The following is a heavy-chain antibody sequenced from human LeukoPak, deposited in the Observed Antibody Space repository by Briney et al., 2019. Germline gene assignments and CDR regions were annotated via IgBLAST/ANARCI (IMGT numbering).Heavy chain of an antibody. D-gene: IGHD3-22*01. V-gene: IGHV4-34*01. Sequence: SETLSLTCAVYGGSFSGYYWSWIRKPPGKGLEGIGEINHSGSTNYNPSLKSRVTISVDTSKNQFSLKLSSVTAADTAVYYCARAGRTYYYGSSGYYYWGQGTLVTVSS. CDR2: INHSGST. CDR3: ARAGRTYYYGSSGYYY. CDR1: GGSFSGYY. J-gene: IGHJ4*02.